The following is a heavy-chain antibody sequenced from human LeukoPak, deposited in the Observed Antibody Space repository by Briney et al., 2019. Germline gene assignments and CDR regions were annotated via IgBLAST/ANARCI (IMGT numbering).Heavy chain of an antibody. V-gene: IGHV3-30*18. J-gene: IGHJ5*02. D-gene: IGHD3-22*01. CDR2: ISYDGSNK. Sequence: PGRSLRLSCAASGFTFSSYGMHWVRQAPGKGLEWVAVISYDGSNKYYADSVKGRFTISRDNSKNTLYQQMNSLRAEDTAVYYCAKRVVVVITGHNWFDPWGQGTLVTVSS. CDR1: GFTFSSYG. CDR3: AKRVVVVITGHNWFDP.